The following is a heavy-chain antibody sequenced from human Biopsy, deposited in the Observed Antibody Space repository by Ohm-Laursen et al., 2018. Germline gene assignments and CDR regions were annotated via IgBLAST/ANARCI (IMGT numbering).Heavy chain of an antibody. V-gene: IGHV3-13*01. D-gene: IGHD3-22*01. CDR1: GFTFSSYD. Sequence: GSLRLSCAAPGFTFSSYDMHWVRQVPGKGLEWVSAIGTAADIYYSGSVKGRFTISRENAKNSLYLQMNSLRAGDTAVYYCARGTFRYGSSGYSWLDPWGQGTLVTVSP. CDR2: IGTAADI. J-gene: IGHJ5*02. CDR3: ARGTFRYGSSGYSWLDP.